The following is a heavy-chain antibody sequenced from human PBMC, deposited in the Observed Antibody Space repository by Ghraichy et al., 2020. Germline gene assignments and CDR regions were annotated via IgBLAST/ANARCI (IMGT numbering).Heavy chain of an antibody. CDR1: GYTFTNYG. CDR2: ISVYNGNT. D-gene: IGHD2-2*01. V-gene: IGHV1-18*01. Sequence: ASGKVSCKASGYTFTNYGISWVRQAPGQGLEWMGWISVYNGNTNYAQKLQGRVTMTTDTSTTTAYMELRGLRSDDTAVYYCARDLSDCSTTRCYDGFDVWGQGAMVTVSS. J-gene: IGHJ3*01. CDR3: ARDLSDCSTTRCYDGFDV.